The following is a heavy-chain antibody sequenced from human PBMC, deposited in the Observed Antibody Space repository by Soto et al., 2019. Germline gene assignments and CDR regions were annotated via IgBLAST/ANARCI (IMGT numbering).Heavy chain of an antibody. D-gene: IGHD6-6*01. CDR2: LNPDSGDA. CDR3: ARPYSSSSNWFDP. J-gene: IGHJ5*02. V-gene: IGHV1-2*06. Sequence: QVQLVQSGPEVKKPGASVKVSCKTSGYSFIGYYIQWVRQAPGQGLEWMGRLNPDSGDANDAQKFQGRVTMTRDPSIGTAYMELSRLTSDDTAIYYCARPYSSSSNWFDPWGQGTLVTVSS. CDR1: GYSFIGYY.